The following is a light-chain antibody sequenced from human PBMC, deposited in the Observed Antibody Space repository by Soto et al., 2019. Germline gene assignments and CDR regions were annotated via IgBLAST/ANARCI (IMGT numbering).Light chain of an antibody. J-gene: IGKJ1*01. CDR3: QQRYSTTRT. CDR2: AAS. V-gene: IGKV1-39*01. CDR1: QSISRW. Sequence: GDRGTITCPASQSISRWLAWYQQKQGKAPTLLMYAASTLQSGVPSRFSGIGSETDFTLTISGLKPEDGATYDGQQRYSTTRTFGQGTKVDIK.